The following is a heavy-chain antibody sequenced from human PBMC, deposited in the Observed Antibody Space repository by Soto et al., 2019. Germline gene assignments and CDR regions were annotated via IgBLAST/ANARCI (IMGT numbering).Heavy chain of an antibody. CDR1: GYTFTSYA. J-gene: IGHJ6*02. CDR2: INAGNGNT. V-gene: IGHV1-3*01. CDR3: VKDIVVVPAAIGGRAERAYYYYGMDV. D-gene: IGHD2-2*01. Sequence: QVQLVQSGAEVKKPGASVKVSCKASGYTFTSYAMHWVRQAPGQRLEWMGWINAGNGNTKYSQKFQGRVTITRDTSASTAYMDLSSLRSEDTAVYYCVKDIVVVPAAIGGRAERAYYYYGMDVWGQGTTVTVSS.